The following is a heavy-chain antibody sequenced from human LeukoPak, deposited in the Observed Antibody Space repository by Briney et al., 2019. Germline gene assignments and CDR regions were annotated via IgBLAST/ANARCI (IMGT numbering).Heavy chain of an antibody. CDR1: GFTLGSYG. J-gene: IGHJ4*02. Sequence: GGSLRPSCAASGFTLGSYGMDWVRQAPGKGLEWVAVISYDGRSKYYADSVKGRSTISRDNSKTTLNLQMNSLRAEDTAVYYCARERTVMVSREFDYWGQGTLVIVSS. CDR3: ARERTVMVSREFDY. CDR2: ISYDGRSK. D-gene: IGHD5-18*01. V-gene: IGHV3-30*03.